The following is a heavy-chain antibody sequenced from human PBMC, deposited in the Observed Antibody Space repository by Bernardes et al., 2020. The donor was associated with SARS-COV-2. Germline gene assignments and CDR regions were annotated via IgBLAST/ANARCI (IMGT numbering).Heavy chain of an antibody. D-gene: IGHD2-8*02. CDR3: ARSVRSTGQRTFDF. CDR1: GYTFSDYG. CDR2: IGSYVGNI. J-gene: IGHJ4*02. V-gene: IGHV1-18*01. Sequence: ASVQVSCKTYGYTFSDYGISWVRQAPGKGLEWMGWIGSYVGNIKYAQKFQDRMTMTTDTSTTTGYMELRNLRSDDTAVYFCARSVRSTGQRTFDFWGQGTLVTVSS.